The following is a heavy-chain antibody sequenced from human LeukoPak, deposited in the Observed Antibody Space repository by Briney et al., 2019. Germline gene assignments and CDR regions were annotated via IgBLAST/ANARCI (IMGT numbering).Heavy chain of an antibody. V-gene: IGHV4-61*09. CDR3: ARSGYSNFDY. D-gene: IGHD3-3*01. J-gene: IGHJ4*02. CDR2: VYTSGIT. Sequence: SETLSLTCIVSGGSISSDSYYWSWIRQPAGKGLEWIGHVYTSGITNYNPSLKSRVTISVDTSKNQFSLKLSSVTAADTAVYYCARSGYSNFDYWGQGTLVTVSS. CDR1: GGSISSDSYY.